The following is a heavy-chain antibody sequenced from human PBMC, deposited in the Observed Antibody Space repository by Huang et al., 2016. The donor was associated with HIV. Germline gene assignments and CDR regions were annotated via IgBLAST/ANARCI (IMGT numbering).Heavy chain of an antibody. CDR1: GGSFSGYY. V-gene: IGHV4-34*01. J-gene: IGHJ6*03. Sequence: QVQLQQWGAGLLRPSETLSLTCAVYGGSFSGYYGTWIRQPPGTGLEWIGEINHSESNNYNPSLKSRVTISVDTSRNQFSLTLTSVTAADTAVYYCARGQGGYYYYYMDVWGKGTTVTVSS. CDR3: ARGQGGYYYYYMDV. CDR2: INHSESN.